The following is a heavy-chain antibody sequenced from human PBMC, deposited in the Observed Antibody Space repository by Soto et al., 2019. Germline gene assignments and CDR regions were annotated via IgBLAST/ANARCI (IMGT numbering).Heavy chain of an antibody. Sequence: QLQLQESGPGLVKPSETLSLTCTVSGGSISSSSYYWGWIRQPPGKGLEWIGSIYYCGSTYYNPSLKSRVTISVDTSKNQFSLKLSSVTAADTAVYYCARRRFTPSYGGDYFDYWGQGTLVTVSS. CDR2: IYYCGST. CDR1: GGSISSSSYY. D-gene: IGHD5-18*01. J-gene: IGHJ4*02. V-gene: IGHV4-39*01. CDR3: ARRRFTPSYGGDYFDY.